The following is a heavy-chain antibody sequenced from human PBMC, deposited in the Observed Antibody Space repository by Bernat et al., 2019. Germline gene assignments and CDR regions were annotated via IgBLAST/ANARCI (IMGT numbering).Heavy chain of an antibody. CDR3: ARAVNIAAAGNPNY. D-gene: IGHD6-13*01. J-gene: IGHJ4*02. V-gene: IGHV3-30-3*01. Sequence: QVQLVESGGGVVQPGRSLRLSCAASGFTFSSYAMHWVRQAPGKGLEWVAVISYDGSNKYYADSVKGRFTISRENSKNTLYLQMNSLRAEDTAVYYCARAVNIAAAGNPNYWGQGTLVTVSS. CDR1: GFTFSSYA. CDR2: ISYDGSNK.